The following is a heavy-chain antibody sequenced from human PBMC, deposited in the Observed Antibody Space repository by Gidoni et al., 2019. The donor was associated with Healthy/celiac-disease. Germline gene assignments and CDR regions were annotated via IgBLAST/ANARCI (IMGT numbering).Heavy chain of an antibody. J-gene: IGHJ4*02. CDR1: GFTFSRYW. D-gene: IGHD3-22*01. CDR2: IKQDGSEK. CDR3: ARVSGTGWLLPDYYFDY. Sequence: EVQLVESGGGLVQPGGSLRLSCAASGFTFSRYWMSWVRQAPGKGLEWVANIKQDGSEKYYVDSVKGRFTISRDNAKNSLYLQMNSLRAEDTAVYYCARVSGTGWLLPDYYFDYWGQGTLVTVSS. V-gene: IGHV3-7*01.